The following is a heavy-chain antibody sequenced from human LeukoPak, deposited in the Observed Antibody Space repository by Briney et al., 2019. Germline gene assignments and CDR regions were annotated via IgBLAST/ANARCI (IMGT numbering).Heavy chain of an antibody. CDR1: GFTFSSYW. J-gene: IGHJ3*02. Sequence: PGGSLRLSCAASGFTFSSYWMSWVRQAPGKGLEWVANIKQDGSEKYYVDSVKGRFTISRGNAKNSLYLQMNSLRAEDTAVYYCASSHPYCSGGSCYVDAFDIWGQGTMVTVSS. CDR3: ASSHPYCSGGSCYVDAFDI. CDR2: IKQDGSEK. D-gene: IGHD2-15*01. V-gene: IGHV3-7*01.